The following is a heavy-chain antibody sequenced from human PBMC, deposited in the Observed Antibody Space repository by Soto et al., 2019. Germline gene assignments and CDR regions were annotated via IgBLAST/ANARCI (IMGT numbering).Heavy chain of an antibody. CDR2: IYYSGST. J-gene: IGHJ4*02. D-gene: IGHD3-10*01. V-gene: IGHV4-59*08. CDR1: GGSISSYY. CDR3: ARHNYGSGSTYFDY. Sequence: PSETLSLICTVSGGSISSYYWSWIRQPPGKGLEWIGYIYYSGSTNYNPSLKSRVTISVDTSKNQFSLKLNSMTAADTAVYYCARHNYGSGSTYFDYWSQGTLVTVSS.